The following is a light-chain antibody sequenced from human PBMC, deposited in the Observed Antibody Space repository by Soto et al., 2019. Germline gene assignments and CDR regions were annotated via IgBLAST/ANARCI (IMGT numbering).Light chain of an antibody. CDR2: DVS. CDR3: SSYTSSSTRV. CDR1: SSDVGGYNY. V-gene: IGLV2-14*01. Sequence: QSVLTQPASVSGSPGQSITISCTGTSSDVGGYNYVSWYQQHPGKAPKLMIYDVSNRPSGVSNRFSGSKSGNTASLTISGRQAADEDDYYCSSYTSSSTRVFGGGTKLTVL. J-gene: IGLJ2*01.